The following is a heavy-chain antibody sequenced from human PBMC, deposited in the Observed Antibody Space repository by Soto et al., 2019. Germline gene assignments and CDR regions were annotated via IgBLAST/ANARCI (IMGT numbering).Heavy chain of an antibody. CDR2: IVVGSGNT. CDR1: GFTFTSSA. J-gene: IGHJ4*02. D-gene: IGHD3-22*01. CDR3: AAEDYYDSSGYSRDY. V-gene: IGHV1-58*01. Sequence: SVKVSCKASGFTFTSSAVQWVRQARGQRLEWIGWIVVGSGNTNYAQKFQERVTITRDMSTSTAYMELSSLRSEDTAVYYCAAEDYYDSSGYSRDYWGQGTLVTVSS.